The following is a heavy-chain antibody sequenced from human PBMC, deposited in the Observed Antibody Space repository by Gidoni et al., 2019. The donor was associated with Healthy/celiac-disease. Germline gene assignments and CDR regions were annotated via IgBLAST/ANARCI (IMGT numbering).Heavy chain of an antibody. CDR2: ISSSSSYI. Sequence: EVQLVESGGGMVKPGGSLRLSCATYGFTFSSYCINWIGQAQGKGLEWVLSISSSSSYIYYAYSVKGRFTISRDNAKNSLYLQMNSLRAEDTAVYYCARVYENWFDPWGQGTLVTVSS. CDR3: ARVYENWFDP. J-gene: IGHJ5*02. V-gene: IGHV3-21*01. CDR1: GFTFSSYC. D-gene: IGHD3-16*01.